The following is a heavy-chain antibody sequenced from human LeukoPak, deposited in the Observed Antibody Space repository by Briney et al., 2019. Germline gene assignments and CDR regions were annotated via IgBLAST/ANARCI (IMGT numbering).Heavy chain of an antibody. V-gene: IGHV1-18*01. CDR2: ISAYNGNT. Sequence: ASVKVSCKAAGYTFTRYGISWVRQAPGQGLEWMGWISAYNGNTNYAQKLQGRVTMTTDTSTSTAYMELRSLRSDDTAVYYCARASYYYDSSGRAVAFDIWGQGTMVTVSS. CDR3: ARASYYYDSSGRAVAFDI. CDR1: GYTFTRYG. J-gene: IGHJ3*02. D-gene: IGHD3-22*01.